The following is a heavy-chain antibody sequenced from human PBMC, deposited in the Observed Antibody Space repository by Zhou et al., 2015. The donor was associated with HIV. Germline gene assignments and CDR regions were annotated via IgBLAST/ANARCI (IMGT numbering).Heavy chain of an antibody. CDR3: AKDLDSLGP. J-gene: IGHJ5*02. CDR2: ITASDGRT. Sequence: EVQLLESGGGVVKPGGSLRLSCAASGFTFSSTGMTWVRQAPGKGLDWVSAITASDGRTFYRDSVKGRFTISRDNSKNTVFLQMNSLRAEDTAVYYCAKDLDSLGPWGQGTLVTVSS. V-gene: IGHV3-23*01. D-gene: IGHD1-1*01. CDR1: GFTFSSTG.